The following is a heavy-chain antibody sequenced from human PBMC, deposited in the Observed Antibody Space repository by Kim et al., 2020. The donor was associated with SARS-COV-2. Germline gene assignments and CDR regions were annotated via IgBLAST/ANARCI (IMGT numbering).Heavy chain of an antibody. D-gene: IGHD6-13*01. J-gene: IGHJ4*02. CDR2: MNPNSGST. V-gene: IGHV1-8*01. CDR1: GYTFTSYD. CDR3: ARGDSSSWSPEIDY. Sequence: ASVKVSCKASGYTFTSYDINWVRQATGQGLEWMGWMNPNSGSTGYAQKFQGRVTMTGNTSISTASMELSSLRSEDTAVYYCARGDSSSWSPEIDYWGQGTLVTVSS.